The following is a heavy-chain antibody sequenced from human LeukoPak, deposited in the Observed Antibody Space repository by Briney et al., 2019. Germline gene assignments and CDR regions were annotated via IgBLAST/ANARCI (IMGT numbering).Heavy chain of an antibody. CDR3: ARDANFWSGYYRDYYYYMDV. CDR2: IKQDGSEK. J-gene: IGHJ6*03. CDR1: GFTFSSYW. Sequence: PGGSLRLSCAASGFTFSSYWMSWVRQAPGEGLEWVANIKQDGSEKYYVDSVKGRFTISRDNAKNSLYLQMNSLRAEDTAVYYCARDANFWSGYYRDYYYYMDVWGKGTTVTVSS. D-gene: IGHD3-3*01. V-gene: IGHV3-7*01.